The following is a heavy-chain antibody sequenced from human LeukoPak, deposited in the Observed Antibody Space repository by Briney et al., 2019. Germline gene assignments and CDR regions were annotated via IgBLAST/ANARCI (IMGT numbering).Heavy chain of an antibody. Sequence: PGGSLRLSCAASEFTFSSYAMSWVRQAPGKGLVWVSRINSDGGSISYADSVKGRFTISRDNAKNTLYLQMNSLRAEDTAVYYCARAGSSGWDYWGQGTLVTVSS. CDR1: EFTFSSYA. CDR2: INSDGGSI. CDR3: ARAGSSGWDY. J-gene: IGHJ4*02. D-gene: IGHD6-19*01. V-gene: IGHV3-74*01.